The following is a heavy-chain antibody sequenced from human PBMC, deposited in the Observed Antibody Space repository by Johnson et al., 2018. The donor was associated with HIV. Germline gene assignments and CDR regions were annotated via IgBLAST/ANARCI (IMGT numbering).Heavy chain of an antibody. CDR2: IGTAGDT. J-gene: IGHJ3*02. D-gene: IGHD5/OR15-5a*01. Sequence: VQLVESGGGLVQPGGSLRLSCAASGFTFSSYDMHWVRQATGKGLEWVSAIGTAGDTYYPGSVKGRFTISRENAKNSLYLQMNSLRAEDTAVYYCARGSGLADAFDIWGQGTMVTVSS. CDR3: ARGSGLADAFDI. CDR1: GFTFSSYD. V-gene: IGHV3-13*01.